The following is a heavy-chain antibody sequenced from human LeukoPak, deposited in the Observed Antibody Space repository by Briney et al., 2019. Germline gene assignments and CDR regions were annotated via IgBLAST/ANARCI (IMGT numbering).Heavy chain of an antibody. CDR1: GFTFSDYY. CDR2: IKQDGSEK. V-gene: IGHV3-7*01. Sequence: GGSPRLSCAASGFTFSDYYMSWVRQAPGKGLECVANIKQDGSEKYYVDSVKGRFTISRDNAKNSLYLQMNSLRAEDTAVYYCARAESLLRYFDWLLYSYYYYMDVWGKGTTVTISS. J-gene: IGHJ6*03. CDR3: ARAESLLRYFDWLLYSYYYYMDV. D-gene: IGHD3-9*01.